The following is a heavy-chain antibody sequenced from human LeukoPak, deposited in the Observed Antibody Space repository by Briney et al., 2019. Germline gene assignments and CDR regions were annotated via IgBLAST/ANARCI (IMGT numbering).Heavy chain of an antibody. V-gene: IGHV4-38-2*01. Sequence: PSETLSLTCAVSGYSISSGFYWGWIRQPPGKGLEWIGYIYYSGSTNYNPSLKSRVTISVDTSKNQFSLKLSSVTAADTAVYYCARHMGLGYTYFYPYFDYWGQGTLVTVSS. CDR3: ARHMGLGYTYFYPYFDY. D-gene: IGHD1-1*01. J-gene: IGHJ4*01. CDR2: IYYSGST. CDR1: GYSISSGFY.